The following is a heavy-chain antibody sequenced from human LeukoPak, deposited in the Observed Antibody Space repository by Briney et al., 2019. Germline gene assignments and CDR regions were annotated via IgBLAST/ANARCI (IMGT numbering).Heavy chain of an antibody. J-gene: IGHJ4*02. CDR3: AKEGDKTSSSWEYYFDY. D-gene: IGHD6-13*01. CDR1: GFPFINYW. Sequence: PGGSLRLSCAASGFPFINYWMSWVRQAPGKGLEWVSAISGSGGSTYYADSVKGRFTISRDNSKNTLYLQMNSLRAEDTAVYYCAKEGDKTSSSWEYYFDYWGQGTLVTVSS. V-gene: IGHV3-23*01. CDR2: ISGSGGST.